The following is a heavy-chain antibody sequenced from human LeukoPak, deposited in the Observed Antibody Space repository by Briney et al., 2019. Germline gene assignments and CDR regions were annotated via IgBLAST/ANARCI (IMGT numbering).Heavy chain of an antibody. J-gene: IGHJ4*02. CDR2: VNPSGGST. D-gene: IGHD6-19*01. CDR3: ARNLKEVADPFDY. V-gene: IGHV1-46*01. CDR1: GYTLSSSY. Sequence: GASVKVSCKASGYTLSSSYMHWVRQAPGQGLEWMGVVNPSGGSTSYAQKFQGRVTMTRDTSTSTVYMELGSLRSEDTAVYYCARNLKEVADPFDYWGQGTLVTVSS.